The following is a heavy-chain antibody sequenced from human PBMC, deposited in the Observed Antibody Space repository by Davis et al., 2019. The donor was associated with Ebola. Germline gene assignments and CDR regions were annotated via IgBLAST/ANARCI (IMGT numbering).Heavy chain of an antibody. V-gene: IGHV3-30*03. Sequence: GESLKISCAASGFTFSSYGMHWVRQAPGKGLEWVAVISYDGSNKYYADSVKGRFTISRDNSKNTLYLQMNSLRSEDTAVYYCARTGCSSTSCHMSGDSYYYYGMDVWGQGTTVTVSS. CDR1: GFTFSSYG. CDR2: ISYDGSNK. J-gene: IGHJ6*02. CDR3: ARTGCSSTSCHMSGDSYYYYGMDV. D-gene: IGHD2-2*01.